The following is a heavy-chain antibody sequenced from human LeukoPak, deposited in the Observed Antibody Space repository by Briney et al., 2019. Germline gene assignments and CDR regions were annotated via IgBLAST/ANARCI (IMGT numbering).Heavy chain of an antibody. CDR1: GFTFSSYG. CDR2: IWYGGSNK. Sequence: ARSLRLSCAASGFTFSSYGMHWVRQAPGKGLEGVAVIWYGGSNKYYADSVKGRITISRDNSKNTLYLQTNSLRAEDTAVYYCARDAIAVAGTDGMDVWGQGTTVTVSS. D-gene: IGHD6-19*01. CDR3: ARDAIAVAGTDGMDV. V-gene: IGHV3-33*01. J-gene: IGHJ6*02.